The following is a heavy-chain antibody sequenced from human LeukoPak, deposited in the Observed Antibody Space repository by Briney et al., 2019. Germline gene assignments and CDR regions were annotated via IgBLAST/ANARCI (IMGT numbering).Heavy chain of an antibody. CDR2: IWYDGSNK. V-gene: IGHV3-33*01. CDR3: ARDVNDILTGPYFDY. D-gene: IGHD3-9*01. J-gene: IGHJ4*02. CDR1: GFTFSSYG. Sequence: GGSLRLSCAASGFTFSSYGMHWVRQAPGKGLEWVAVIWYDGSNKCYADSVKGRFTISRDNSKNTLYLQMNSLRAEDTAVYYCARDVNDILTGPYFDYWGQGTLVTVSS.